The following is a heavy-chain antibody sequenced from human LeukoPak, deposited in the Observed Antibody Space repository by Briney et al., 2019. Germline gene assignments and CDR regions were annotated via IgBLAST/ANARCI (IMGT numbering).Heavy chain of an antibody. Sequence: PGGSLRLSCAASGFTFDDYTMHWVRQAPGKGLEWVSLISWDGGSTYYADSVKGRFTISRDNSKNSLYLQMNSLRTEDTALYYCAKPYTLWFGLKPLYYYYYMDVWGKGTTVTVSS. CDR3: AKPYTLWFGLKPLYYYYYMDV. CDR2: ISWDGGST. D-gene: IGHD3-10*01. CDR1: GFTFDDYT. J-gene: IGHJ6*03. V-gene: IGHV3-43*01.